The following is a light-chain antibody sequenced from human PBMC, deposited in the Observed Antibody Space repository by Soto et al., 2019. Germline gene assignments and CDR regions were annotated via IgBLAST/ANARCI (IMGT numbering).Light chain of an antibody. CDR3: VLYMRSGIWV. Sequence: QTVVTQEPSFSVSPGGTVTLTCGLSSGSVSTSYYPSWFQQTPGQAPRTLIYSTNTRSSGVPDLFSGSILGNRAALTITGAQADDESDYYCVLYMRSGIWVFGGGTKLTVL. V-gene: IGLV8-61*01. CDR1: SGSVSTSYY. J-gene: IGLJ3*02. CDR2: STN.